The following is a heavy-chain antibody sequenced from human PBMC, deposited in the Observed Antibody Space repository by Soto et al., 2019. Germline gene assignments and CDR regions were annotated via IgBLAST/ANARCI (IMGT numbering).Heavy chain of an antibody. Sequence: PSETLSLTCTVSGGSISTDYWSWIRQPPGKGLEWIGYIYYTGTTTYNPSFKSRLTISVDSSKNQFSLKLTSVTAADTAVYYCARLGGFYQSLDSWGQGTLVTVSS. CDR3: ARLGGFYQSLDS. J-gene: IGHJ5*01. CDR2: IYYTGTT. V-gene: IGHV4-59*08. D-gene: IGHD3-22*01. CDR1: GGSISTDY.